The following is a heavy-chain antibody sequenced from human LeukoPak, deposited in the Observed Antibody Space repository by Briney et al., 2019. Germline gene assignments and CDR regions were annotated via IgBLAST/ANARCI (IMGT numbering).Heavy chain of an antibody. J-gene: IGHJ6*04. CDR3: ARGGGITLVRGVPPSGHYGMDV. V-gene: IGHV4-34*01. D-gene: IGHD3-10*01. CDR2: INHSGST. Sequence: SETLSLTCAVYGGSFSGYYWSWLRQPPGKGLEWIGEINHSGSTNYNPSLNSRITISVETSKNQFSLKLSSVTAADTAVYYCARGGGITLVRGVPPSGHYGMDVWGKGTTVTVSS. CDR1: GGSFSGYY.